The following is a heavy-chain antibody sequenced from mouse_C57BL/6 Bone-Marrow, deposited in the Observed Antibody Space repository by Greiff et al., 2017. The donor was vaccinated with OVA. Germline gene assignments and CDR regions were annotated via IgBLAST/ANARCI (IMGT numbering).Heavy chain of an antibody. CDR1: GYTFTSYW. CDR2: IDPSDSYT. Sequence: QVQLKQPGAELVKPGASVKLSCKASGYTFTSYWMQWVKQRPGQGLEWIGEIDPSDSYTNYNQKFKGKATLTVDTSSSTAYMQLSSLTSEDSAVYYCARIPGTGAWFAYWGQGTLVTVSA. D-gene: IGHD3-3*01. J-gene: IGHJ3*01. V-gene: IGHV1-50*01. CDR3: ARIPGTGAWFAY.